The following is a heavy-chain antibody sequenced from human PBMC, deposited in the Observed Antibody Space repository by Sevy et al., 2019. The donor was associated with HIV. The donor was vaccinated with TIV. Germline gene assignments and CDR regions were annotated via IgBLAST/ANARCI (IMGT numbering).Heavy chain of an antibody. J-gene: IGHJ5*02. V-gene: IGHV4-30-2*01. CDR3: ARGPDYGDDFVWFDP. CDR1: GGSISSGGYS. Sequence: TLSLTCAVSGGSISSGGYSWSWIRQPPGKGLEWIGYIYHSGSTYYNPSLKSRVTISVDMSKNQFSLKRSSVTAAGTAVYYCARGPDYGDDFVWFDPWGQETLVTVSS. D-gene: IGHD4-17*01. CDR2: IYHSGST.